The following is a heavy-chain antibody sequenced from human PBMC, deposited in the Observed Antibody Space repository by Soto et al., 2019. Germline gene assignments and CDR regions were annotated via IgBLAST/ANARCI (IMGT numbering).Heavy chain of an antibody. CDR3: ARPSRRDGYNF. J-gene: IGHJ6*02. D-gene: IGHD5-12*01. CDR2: ITGNSEYK. Sequence: GGSLRLSCVVSGVSFSDYSMNWVRQAPGKGLEWVSLITGNSEYKYYAGSVKGRFTVSRDNAKNSLYLQMNSLTVEDTAVYYCARPSRRDGYNFWGQGTTVTVSS. CDR1: GVSFSDYS. V-gene: IGHV3-21*06.